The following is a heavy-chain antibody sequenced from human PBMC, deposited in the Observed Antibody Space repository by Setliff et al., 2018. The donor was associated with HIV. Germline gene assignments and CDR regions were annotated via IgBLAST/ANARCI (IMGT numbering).Heavy chain of an antibody. CDR3: ARAPFYYGSGSYQTFDY. CDR1: GTSLSSSDFY. V-gene: IGHV4-39*07. CDR2: IYYSETT. D-gene: IGHD3-10*01. J-gene: IGHJ4*02. Sequence: SETLSLTCSVSGTSLSSSDFYWGWIRQPPGKGLEWIGNIYYSETTYYNSSLKSRVTISVDTSKNQFSLKLSSVTAADTAVYYCARAPFYYGSGSYQTFDYWGQGTLVTVSS.